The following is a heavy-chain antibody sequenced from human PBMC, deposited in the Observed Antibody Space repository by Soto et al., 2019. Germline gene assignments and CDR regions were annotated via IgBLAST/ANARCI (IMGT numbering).Heavy chain of an antibody. J-gene: IGHJ6*02. CDR2: MNPNSGNT. V-gene: IGHV1-8*02. CDR3: ASYNQRGYYGMDV. D-gene: IGHD1-20*01. Sequence: ASVKVSCKASGYTFTSYYMHWVRQAPGQGLEWMGWMNPNSGNTGYAQKFQGRVTMTRNTSISTAYMELSSLRSEDTAVYYCASYNQRGYYGMDVWGQGTTVTVSS. CDR1: GYTFTSYY.